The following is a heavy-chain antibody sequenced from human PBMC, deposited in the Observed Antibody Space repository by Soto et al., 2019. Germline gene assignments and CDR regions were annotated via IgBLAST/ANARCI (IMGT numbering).Heavy chain of an antibody. CDR1: GGSISDYQ. D-gene: IGHD3-16*02. CDR2: IYYSGRT. Sequence: QVQLQESGPGLVKPSETLSLTCTVSGGSISDYQWNWIRQSPGKGLEWIGYIYYSGRTNYNPSRKSRLTISLDTSTNQSSLSLRSVTAADSAVDYCARMRGLGEISPYSDYWGQGTLVTVSS. J-gene: IGHJ4*02. V-gene: IGHV4-59*01. CDR3: ARMRGLGEISPYSDY.